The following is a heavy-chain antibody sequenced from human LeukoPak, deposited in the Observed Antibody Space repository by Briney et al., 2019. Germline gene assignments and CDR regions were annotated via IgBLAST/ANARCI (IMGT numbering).Heavy chain of an antibody. CDR3: ARKKVIVVVLDAFDI. CDR1: GGSISSSSYY. J-gene: IGHJ3*02. Sequence: SETLSLTCTVSGGSISSSSYYWGWIRQPPGKGLEWIGSIYYSGSTYYNPSLKSRVTISVDTSKNQFSLKLSSVTAADTAVYYCARKKVIVVVLDAFDIWGQGTMVTVSS. D-gene: IGHD3-22*01. CDR2: IYYSGST. V-gene: IGHV4-39*07.